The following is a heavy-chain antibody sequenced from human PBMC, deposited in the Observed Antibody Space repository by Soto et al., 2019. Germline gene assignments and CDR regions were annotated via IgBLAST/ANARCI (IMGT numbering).Heavy chain of an antibody. CDR3: STGLGTYYSRFDY. CDR2: IKSGIDGEAT. V-gene: IGHV3-15*07. Sequence: EVQLVESGGGLVKPGGSLTLSCAASGFTFKRAWMNWVRQAPGKGLEWVGRIKSGIDGEATDYGAPVKGRFTISRDDSRNPLSLQMSSLKTEDTAIYYCSTGLGTYYSRFDYWGRGTLVTVSS. CDR1: GFTFKRAW. D-gene: IGHD3-10*01. J-gene: IGHJ4*02.